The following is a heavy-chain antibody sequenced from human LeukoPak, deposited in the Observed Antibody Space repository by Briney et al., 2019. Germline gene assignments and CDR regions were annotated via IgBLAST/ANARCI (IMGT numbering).Heavy chain of an antibody. CDR3: ARETGYCSSTSCYQAYYFDY. J-gene: IGHJ4*02. CDR1: GGTFSSYA. Sequence: SVKVSCKASGGTFSSYAISWVRQAPGQGLEWMGGIIPIFGTANYAQKFQGRVTITADKSTSTAYMELSSLRSEDTAVYYCARETGYCSSTSCYQAYYFDYWGQGTLVTVSS. CDR2: IIPIFGTA. V-gene: IGHV1-69*06. D-gene: IGHD2-2*01.